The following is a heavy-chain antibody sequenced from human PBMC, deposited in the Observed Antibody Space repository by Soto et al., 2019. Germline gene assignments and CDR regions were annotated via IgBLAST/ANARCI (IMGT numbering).Heavy chain of an antibody. Sequence: QVQLVQSGAEVKKPGSSVKVSCKASGGTFSSYAISWVRQAPGQGLEWMGGIIPIFGTANYAQKFQGRVTIPADKSTSTAYMELSSLRSEDPAVYYCARIADCSGGSCYSGHHYGMDVWGQGTTVTVSS. CDR3: ARIADCSGGSCYSGHHYGMDV. CDR2: IIPIFGTA. J-gene: IGHJ6*02. D-gene: IGHD2-15*01. V-gene: IGHV1-69*06. CDR1: GGTFSSYA.